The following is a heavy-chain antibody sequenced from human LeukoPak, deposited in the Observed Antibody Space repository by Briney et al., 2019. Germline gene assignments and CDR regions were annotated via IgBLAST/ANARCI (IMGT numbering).Heavy chain of an antibody. CDR3: ARDGVGATAGAADVFDI. V-gene: IGHV3-48*01. D-gene: IGHD1-26*01. J-gene: IGHJ3*02. CDR1: GFTFSRHS. Sequence: GGSLRLSCAASGFTFSRHSMNWVRQAPGKGLEWISYIIGTSTVYYADSVKGRFTISRDNAKNSLYLQMNSLRAEDTAMYYCARDGVGATAGAADVFDIWGQGTMVTVSS. CDR2: IIGTSTV.